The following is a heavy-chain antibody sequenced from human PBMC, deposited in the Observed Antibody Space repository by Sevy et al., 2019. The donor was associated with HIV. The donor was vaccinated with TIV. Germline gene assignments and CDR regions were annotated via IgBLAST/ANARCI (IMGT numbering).Heavy chain of an antibody. Sequence: GGSLRLSCAASGLTLSYAWMNWVSQAPGKGLEWVGHIKSESDGGTTDFATPVKGRFIISRDDSKNTLYLQMNSLKTGDTALYYCTARNFDFWGRGTLVTVSS. CDR1: GLTLSYAW. CDR2: IKSESDGGTT. J-gene: IGHJ4*02. V-gene: IGHV3-15*07. CDR3: TARNFDF.